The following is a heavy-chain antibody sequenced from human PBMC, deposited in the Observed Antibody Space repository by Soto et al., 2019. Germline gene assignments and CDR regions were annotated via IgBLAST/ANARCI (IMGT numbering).Heavy chain of an antibody. Sequence: QVTLKESGPVLVKPTETLTLTCTVSGFSLSNARMGVSWIRQPPGKALEWLAHIFSNDEKSYSTSLKSRLTISKETSKSQVVLTMTNMDPVDTAPYYCARIVVRYSYGQAPYWYFDLWGRGTLVTVSS. D-gene: IGHD5-18*01. CDR3: ARIVVRYSYGQAPYWYFDL. CDR2: IFSNDEK. CDR1: GFSLSNARMG. V-gene: IGHV2-26*01. J-gene: IGHJ2*01.